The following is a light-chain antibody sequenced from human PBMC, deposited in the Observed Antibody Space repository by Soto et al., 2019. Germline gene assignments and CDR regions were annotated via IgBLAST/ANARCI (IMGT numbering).Light chain of an antibody. V-gene: IGKV3-15*01. CDR1: QSVSSS. Sequence: EVVMTQSPATLSVSPGERATLSCRASQSVSSSLVWYQQKPGQAPRLLIYGASTRATGIPASFSGSGSGTEFTLTISSLQSEEFAVYYCQQYKSWPGTFGQGTKLEIK. CDR2: GAS. J-gene: IGKJ2*01. CDR3: QQYKSWPGT.